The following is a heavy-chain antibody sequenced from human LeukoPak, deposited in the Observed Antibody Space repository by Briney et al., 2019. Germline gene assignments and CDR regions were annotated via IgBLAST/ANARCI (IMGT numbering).Heavy chain of an antibody. Sequence: GGSLRLSCAASGFTFDDYTMHWVRQAPGKGLEWVSLISWDGGSTYYADSVKGRFTISRDNSKNSLYLQMNSLRTEDAALYYCAKDIAGRGDGYPGYGMDVWGQGTTVTVSS. V-gene: IGHV3-43*01. D-gene: IGHD5-24*01. CDR2: ISWDGGST. CDR3: AKDIAGRGDGYPGYGMDV. CDR1: GFTFDDYT. J-gene: IGHJ6*02.